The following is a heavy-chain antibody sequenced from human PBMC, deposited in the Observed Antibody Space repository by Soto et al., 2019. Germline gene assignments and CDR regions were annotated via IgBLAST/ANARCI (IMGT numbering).Heavy chain of an antibody. V-gene: IGHV4-61*01. CDR3: ARDFFSGWYDYYGTDV. CDR2: IYYSGST. J-gene: IGHJ6*02. CDR1: GGSVSSGSYY. Sequence: SETLSLTCTVSGGSVSSGSYYWSWIRQPPGKGLEWIGYIYYSGSTNYNPSLKSRVTISVDTSKNQFSLKLSSVTAADTAVYYCARDFFSGWYDYYGTDVPGQATTDPVS. D-gene: IGHD6-19*01.